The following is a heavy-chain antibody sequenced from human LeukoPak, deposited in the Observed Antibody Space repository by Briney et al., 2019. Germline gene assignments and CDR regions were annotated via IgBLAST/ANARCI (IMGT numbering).Heavy chain of an antibody. CDR3: ARGRAAWRELLGGSYYYYMDV. D-gene: IGHD1-26*01. V-gene: IGHV1-3*01. Sequence: ASVKVSCKASGYTFTSYAMHWVRQAPGQRLEWMGWINAGNGNTKYSQKFQGRVTITRDTSASTAYMELNSLRSEDTAVYYCARGRAAWRELLGGSYYYYMDVWGKGTTVTVSS. CDR2: INAGNGNT. J-gene: IGHJ6*03. CDR1: GYTFTSYA.